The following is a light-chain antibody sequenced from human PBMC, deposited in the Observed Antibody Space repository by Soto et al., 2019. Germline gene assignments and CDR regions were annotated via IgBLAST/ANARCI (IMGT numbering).Light chain of an antibody. CDR1: ISDLYDYKY. J-gene: IGLJ3*02. CDR2: EVT. CDR3: SSFTPYSLGV. V-gene: IGLV2-14*01. Sequence: QAVVTQPASVSGSPGQSITISCTATISDLYDYKYVSWYQQHPGKAPKLIIYEVTHRPSGVSSRFSGSKSDNTASLTISGLQAEDEADYYCSSFTPYSLGVFGGGTKLTVL.